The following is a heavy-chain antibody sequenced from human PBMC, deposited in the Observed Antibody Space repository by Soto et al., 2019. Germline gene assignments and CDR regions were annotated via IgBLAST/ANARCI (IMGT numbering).Heavy chain of an antibody. D-gene: IGHD5-18*01. CDR3: ARDLSGYSYGRGEYSGIDV. V-gene: IGHV3-30-3*01. J-gene: IGHJ6*02. CDR2: ISFDGSNK. CDR1: GFTFSSYA. Sequence: GGSLRLSCAASGFTFSSYAMPWVRQAPGKGLEWVAVISFDGSNKYYADSVKGRFTISRDNSKNTLYLQMNRLRAEDTAVYYCARDLSGYSYGRGEYSGIDVWGQGTTVTLSS.